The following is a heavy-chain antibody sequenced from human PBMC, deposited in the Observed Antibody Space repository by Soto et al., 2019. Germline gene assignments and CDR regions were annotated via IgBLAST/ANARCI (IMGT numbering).Heavy chain of an antibody. CDR2: ITYTGVST. Sequence: EAQLLESGGDLVQPGGSLRLSCAASEFSFDDSAMSWVRQAPGKGLEWVSSITYTGVSTYYADSVKGRFTISRDNSRDTLFLQMNSLRAEDTAIYYCAKSRVWYPYFDSWGQGTLVTVSS. CDR3: AKSRVWYPYFDS. D-gene: IGHD6-13*01. V-gene: IGHV3-23*01. J-gene: IGHJ4*02. CDR1: EFSFDDSA.